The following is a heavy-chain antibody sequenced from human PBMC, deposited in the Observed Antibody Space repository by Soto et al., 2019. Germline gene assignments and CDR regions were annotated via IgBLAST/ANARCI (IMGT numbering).Heavy chain of an antibody. V-gene: IGHV3-23*01. D-gene: IGHD3-16*02. Sequence: GGSLRLSCAASGFTFSSYAMSWVRQAPGKGLEWVSAISGSGGSTYYADSVKGRFTISRDNSKNTLYLQMNSLRAEDTAVYYCARVYDYVWGSYRQKPLDYWGQGTLVTVSS. CDR2: ISGSGGST. J-gene: IGHJ4*02. CDR3: ARVYDYVWGSYRQKPLDY. CDR1: GFTFSSYA.